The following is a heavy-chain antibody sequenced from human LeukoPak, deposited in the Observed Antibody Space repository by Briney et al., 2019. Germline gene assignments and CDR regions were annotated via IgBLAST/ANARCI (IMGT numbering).Heavy chain of an antibody. CDR1: GYTFTSYD. V-gene: IGHV1-8*01. D-gene: IGHD3-3*01. J-gene: IGHJ6*02. CDR2: MNPNSGNT. Sequence: ASVKVSCKASGYTFTSYDINWVRQATGQGLEWMGWMNPNSGNTGYAQKFQGRVTMTRNTSISTAYMELSSLRSEDTAVYYCARLYYDFWSSYYDTYYYYGMDVWGQGTTVTVSS. CDR3: ARLYYDFWSSYYDTYYYYGMDV.